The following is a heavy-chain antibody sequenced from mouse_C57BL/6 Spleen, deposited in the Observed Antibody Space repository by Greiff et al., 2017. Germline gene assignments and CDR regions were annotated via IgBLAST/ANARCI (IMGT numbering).Heavy chain of an antibody. V-gene: IGHV1-39*01. Sequence: EVQLQESGPELVKPGASVKISCKASGYSFTDYNMNWVKQSNGKSLEWIGVINPNYGTTSYNQKFKGKATLTVDQSSSTAYMQLNSLTSEDSAVYYCARCGIMEYDYDGYYAMDYWGQGTSVTVSS. CDR1: GYSFTDYN. CDR3: ARCGIMEYDYDGYYAMDY. D-gene: IGHD2-4*01. CDR2: INPNYGTT. J-gene: IGHJ4*01.